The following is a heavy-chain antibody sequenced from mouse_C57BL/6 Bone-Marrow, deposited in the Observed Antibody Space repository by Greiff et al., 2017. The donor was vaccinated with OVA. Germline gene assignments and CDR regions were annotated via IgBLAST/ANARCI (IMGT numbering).Heavy chain of an antibody. CDR1: GYAFTNYL. V-gene: IGHV1-54*01. CDR3: ARNWYWYFDV. Sequence: VQLQQSGAELVRPGTSVKESCKASGYAFTNYLIEWVKQRPGQGLEWIGVINPGSGGTNYNEKFKGKATLTADKSSSTAYMQLSSLTSEDSAVYFCARNWYWYFDVWGTGTTVTVSS. D-gene: IGHD4-1*01. CDR2: INPGSGGT. J-gene: IGHJ1*03.